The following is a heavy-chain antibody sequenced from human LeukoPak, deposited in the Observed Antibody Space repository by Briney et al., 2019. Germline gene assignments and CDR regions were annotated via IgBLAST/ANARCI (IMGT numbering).Heavy chain of an antibody. Sequence: SETLSLTCTVSGGSISSYYWSWIRQPPGKGLEWIGYIYYSGSTNYNPSLKSRVTISVDTSKNQFSLKLSSVTAADAAVYYCARDHDGSDAFDIWGKGTMVTVPS. CDR3: ARDHDGSDAFDI. J-gene: IGHJ3*02. V-gene: IGHV4-59*01. CDR2: IYYSGST. CDR1: GGSISSYY. D-gene: IGHD5-24*01.